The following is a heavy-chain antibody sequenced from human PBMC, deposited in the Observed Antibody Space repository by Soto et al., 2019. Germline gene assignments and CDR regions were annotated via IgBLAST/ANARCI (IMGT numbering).Heavy chain of an antibody. J-gene: IGHJ4*02. CDR3: ARENSGYDPTGSFDY. D-gene: IGHD5-12*01. Sequence: QVLLQESGPGLVQPSQTLSLTCTVSGGSISSSYYYWSWIRQPPGKGLEWIGYIYYSGSTYYNPSLKSRRTISVDTSKNQFSLKLNSVTAADTAVYYCARENSGYDPTGSFDYWGQGTLVTVSS. CDR1: GGSISSSYYY. V-gene: IGHV4-30-4*01. CDR2: IYYSGST.